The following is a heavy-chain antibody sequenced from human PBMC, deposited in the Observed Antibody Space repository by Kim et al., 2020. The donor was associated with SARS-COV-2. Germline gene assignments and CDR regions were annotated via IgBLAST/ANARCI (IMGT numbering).Heavy chain of an antibody. V-gene: IGHV4-39*01. CDR3: ARPSGIAIRFDP. CDR2: IYYSGST. D-gene: IGHD1-26*01. Sequence: SETLSLTCTVSGGSISSSSYYWGWIRQPPGKGLEWIGSIYYSGSTYYNPSLKSRVTISVDTSKNQFSLKLSSVTAADTAVYYCARPSGIAIRFDPWGQGTLVTVSS. CDR1: GGSISSSSYY. J-gene: IGHJ5*02.